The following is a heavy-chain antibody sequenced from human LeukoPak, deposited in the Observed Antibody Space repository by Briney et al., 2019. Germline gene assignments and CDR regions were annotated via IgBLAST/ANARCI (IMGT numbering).Heavy chain of an antibody. V-gene: IGHV3-7*01. CDR1: GFTFSSYW. CDR3: ARDRRGVTYYYDSSGYGFDY. J-gene: IGHJ4*02. CDR2: IKQDGSEK. Sequence: TGGSLRLSCAASGFTFSSYWMSWVCQAPGKGLEWVANIKQDGSEKYYVDSVKGRFTISRDNAKNSLYLQMNSLRAEDTAVYYCARDRRGVTYYYDSSGYGFDYWGQGTLVTVSP. D-gene: IGHD3-22*01.